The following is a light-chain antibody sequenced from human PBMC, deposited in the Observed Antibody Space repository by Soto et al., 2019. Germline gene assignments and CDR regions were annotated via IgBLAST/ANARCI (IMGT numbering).Light chain of an antibody. Sequence: DIQMTQSPSTLSASVGDRVTITCRASQSISSWLAWYQQKPWKAPKLLIYKASSLESGVPSRFSGSGSGTDFTLTISSLQPDDFATYYCQHYNSYSEAFGQGTKVDIK. CDR2: KAS. V-gene: IGKV1-5*03. CDR3: QHYNSYSEA. CDR1: QSISSW. J-gene: IGKJ1*01.